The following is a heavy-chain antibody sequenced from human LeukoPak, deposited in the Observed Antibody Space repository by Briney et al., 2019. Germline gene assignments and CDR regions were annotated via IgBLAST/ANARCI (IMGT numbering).Heavy chain of an antibody. CDR1: GGTFSSYA. J-gene: IGHJ4*02. Sequence: ASVKVSCKASGGTFSSYAISWVRQAPGQGLEWMGRIIPILGIANYAQTFQGRVTITRDTSASTAYMELSSLRPEDTAMYYCARDMGSGSLHYWGQGTLVTVSS. D-gene: IGHD1-26*01. V-gene: IGHV1-69*04. CDR3: ARDMGSGSLHY. CDR2: IIPILGIA.